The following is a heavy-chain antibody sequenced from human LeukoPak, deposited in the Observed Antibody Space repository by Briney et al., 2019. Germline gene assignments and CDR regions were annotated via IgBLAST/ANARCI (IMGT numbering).Heavy chain of an antibody. V-gene: IGHV4-39*07. D-gene: IGHD3-10*01. Sequence: PETLSLTCTVSGGSISSSSYYWGWIRQPPGKGLEWIGSIYYSGSTYYNPSLKSRVTISVDTSKNQFSLKLSSVTAADTAVYYCARITMVRGVIITFDYWGQGTLVTVSS. CDR2: IYYSGST. CDR1: GGSISSSSYY. CDR3: ARITMVRGVIITFDY. J-gene: IGHJ4*02.